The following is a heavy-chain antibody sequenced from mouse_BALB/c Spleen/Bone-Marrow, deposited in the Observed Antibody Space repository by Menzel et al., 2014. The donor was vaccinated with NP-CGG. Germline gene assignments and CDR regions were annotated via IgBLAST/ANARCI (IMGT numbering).Heavy chain of an antibody. CDR2: INPSNGGT. CDR1: GYTFTSYY. V-gene: IGHV1S81*02. CDR3: SRRRRDALDY. J-gene: IGHJ4*01. Sequence: QVQLQQSGAELVKPGASVELSCKASGYTFTSYYMYWVKQRPGQGLEWFGEINPSNGGTNFNEKFKNKATLTVDKSSSTAYMQLSSLTSEDSAVYYCSRRRRDALDYWGQGTSVTVSS.